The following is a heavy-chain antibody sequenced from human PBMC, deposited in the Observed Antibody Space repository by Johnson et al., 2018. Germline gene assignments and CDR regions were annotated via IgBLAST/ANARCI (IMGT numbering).Heavy chain of an antibody. D-gene: IGHD3-22*01. CDR1: GFTFSSYG. CDR2: ISYDGSNK. V-gene: IGHV3-30*18. CDR3: AKPANYYDSSPFQH. Sequence: VQLVESGGGVVQPGRSLRLSCAASGFTFSSYGMHWVRQAPGKGLEWVAVISYDGSNKYYADSVKGRFTISRDNSKNTLYLQMNSLRAEDTAVYYCAKPANYYDSSPFQHWGQGTLVTVSS. J-gene: IGHJ1*01.